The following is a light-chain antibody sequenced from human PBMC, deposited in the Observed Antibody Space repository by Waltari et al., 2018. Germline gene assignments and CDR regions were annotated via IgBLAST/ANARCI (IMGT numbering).Light chain of an antibody. Sequence: QSVLTQPPSVSAAPGQRVTISCSGGHSNLGNHYFSWYRQFPGTAPELLIYEDGERPSGVPGRFSGSKSGTSATLDITGLQAGDEADYYCGTWDSSLSGAVFGGGTHLTVL. CDR3: GTWDSSLSGAV. V-gene: IGLV1-51*02. J-gene: IGLJ7*01. CDR2: EDG. CDR1: HSNLGNHY.